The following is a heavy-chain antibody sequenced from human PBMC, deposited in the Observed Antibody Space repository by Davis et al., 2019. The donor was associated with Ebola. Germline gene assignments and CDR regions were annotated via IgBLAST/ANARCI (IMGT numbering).Heavy chain of an antibody. Sequence: ASVKVSCKASGYTFTSYGINWVRQASGQGLESMGWMNPNSGSTGYAQKFQGRVTMTRDTSINTAYMELSGLTSEDTAVYFCARERQDSGIRDWGQGTLVTVSS. CDR2: MNPNSGST. V-gene: IGHV1-8*02. CDR3: ARERQDSGIRD. D-gene: IGHD1-1*01. CDR1: GYTFTSYG. J-gene: IGHJ4*02.